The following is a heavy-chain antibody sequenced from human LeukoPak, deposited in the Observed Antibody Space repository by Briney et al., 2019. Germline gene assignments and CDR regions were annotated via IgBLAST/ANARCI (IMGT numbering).Heavy chain of an antibody. CDR2: INKDGSEK. J-gene: IGHJ6*03. CDR1: GFTFNSYW. CDR3: ARVYELREEDYYYYYMDV. V-gene: IGHV3-7*03. D-gene: IGHD5/OR15-5a*01. Sequence: PGGSLRLSCAASGFTFNSYWMSWVRQAPGKGLEWVANINKDGSEKFYVDSVKGRFTISRDNAKNSLYLQMNSLRAEDTALYYCARVYELREEDYYYYYMDVWGKGTTVTVSS.